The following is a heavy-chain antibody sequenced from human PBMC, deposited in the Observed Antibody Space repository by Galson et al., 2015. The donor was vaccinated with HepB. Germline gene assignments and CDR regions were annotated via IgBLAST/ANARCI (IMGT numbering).Heavy chain of an antibody. CDR1: GNSFNYYA. D-gene: IGHD2-21*01. CDR3: ARDLGPMWGFLRLPCDS. J-gene: IGHJ4*02. V-gene: IGHV7-4-1*02. Sequence: SVKVSCKASGNSFNYYAINWVRQAPGQGLEWMGWINTNNGNPTYAQDFAGRFVFSLDTSVSTTFLQISGLKTEDTAVYYCARDLGPMWGFLRLPCDSWGQGTLFTVSS. CDR2: INTNNGNP.